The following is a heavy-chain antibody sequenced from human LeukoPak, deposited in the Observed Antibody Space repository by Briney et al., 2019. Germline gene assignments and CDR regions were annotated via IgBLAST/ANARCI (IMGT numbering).Heavy chain of an antibody. J-gene: IGHJ4*02. CDR2: IWYDGSNK. CDR3: TRDRGAYNLYDY. D-gene: IGHD1-1*01. V-gene: IGHV3-33*01. CDR1: GFTFRSHG. Sequence: PPGTSLRLSCAASGFTFRSHGMHRVRQAPGKGLEWVAFIWYDGSNKYYTDSVKGRFTISRDDSKAIAYLQMNSLKTEDTAVYHCTRDRGAYNLYDYWGQGTLVTVSS.